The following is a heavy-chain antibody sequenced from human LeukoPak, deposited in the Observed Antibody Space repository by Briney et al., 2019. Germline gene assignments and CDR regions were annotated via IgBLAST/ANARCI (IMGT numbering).Heavy chain of an antibody. D-gene: IGHD3-10*01. CDR1: GYTFASYG. J-gene: IGHJ4*02. V-gene: IGHV1-18*04. CDR2: ISAYNGNT. Sequence: ASVKASCKASGYTFASYGISWVRQAPGQGLEWMGWISAYNGNTNYAQTLQGRVTMTTDTSTSTAYMELRSLRSDDTAVYYCARTTYYYGSGSYRFDYWGQGTLVTVSS. CDR3: ARTTYYYGSGSYRFDY.